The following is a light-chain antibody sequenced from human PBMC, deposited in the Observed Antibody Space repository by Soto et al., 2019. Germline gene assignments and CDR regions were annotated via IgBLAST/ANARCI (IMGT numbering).Light chain of an antibody. J-gene: IGKJ4*01. V-gene: IGKV3-20*01. CDR3: QQYGTSLFT. CDR1: QRAYSSY. Sequence: PGDRATLSSRSSQRAYSSYLSCYQQKPSQAPRLLIYGASNRATGIPDRFSGSGSGTDFTLTISGLEPEDFAVYYCQQYGTSLFTFGGGTKVDI. CDR2: GAS.